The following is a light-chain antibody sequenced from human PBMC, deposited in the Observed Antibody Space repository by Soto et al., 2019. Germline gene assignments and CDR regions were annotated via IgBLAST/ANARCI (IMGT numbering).Light chain of an antibody. CDR3: QSYDSSLGADV. J-gene: IGLJ3*02. CDR1: SSNIGAGYD. CDR2: GNN. V-gene: IGLV1-40*01. Sequence: QSALTQPPSVSGAPGQRVTISCTGSSSNIGAGYDVYWYQQLPGTAPKLLIYGNNNRPSGVPDRFSGSKSGTSASLGITELQAEDEADYYCQSYDSSLGADVFGGGTKLTVL.